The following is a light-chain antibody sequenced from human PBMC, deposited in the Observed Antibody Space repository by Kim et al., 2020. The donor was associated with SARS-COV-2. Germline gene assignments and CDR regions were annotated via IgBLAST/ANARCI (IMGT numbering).Light chain of an antibody. Sequence: SASVGDRVTITCRASQSISSWLAWYQQKPGQAPKLLIYKASSLESGVPSRFRGTGSGTDFTLTISSLQPDDFATYYCQQYNSDSYTFGQGTKLEI. CDR1: QSISSW. J-gene: IGKJ2*01. CDR3: QQYNSDSYT. V-gene: IGKV1-5*03. CDR2: KAS.